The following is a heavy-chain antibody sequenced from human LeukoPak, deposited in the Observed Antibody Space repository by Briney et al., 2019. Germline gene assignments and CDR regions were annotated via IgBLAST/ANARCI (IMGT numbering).Heavy chain of an antibody. CDR3: ARRAGAYSHPYDY. V-gene: IGHV3-23*01. D-gene: IGHD4/OR15-4a*01. CDR2: ISASGGST. CDR1: GFTFSSYG. Sequence: GGTLRLSCAASGFTFSSYGMSWVRQAPGKGLEWVSAISASGGSTYYADSVKGRFTISRDNSKNTLYLQMNSLRAEDTAVYYCARRAGAYSHPYDYWGQGTLVTVSS. J-gene: IGHJ4*02.